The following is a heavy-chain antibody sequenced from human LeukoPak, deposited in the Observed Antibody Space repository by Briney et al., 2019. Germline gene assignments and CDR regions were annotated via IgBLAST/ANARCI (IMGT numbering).Heavy chain of an antibody. CDR2: IYYSGST. V-gene: IGHV4-59*01. CDR3: ARSRGAVADTFDY. CDR1: DGSISSYY. D-gene: IGHD6-19*01. J-gene: IGHJ4*02. Sequence: PSETLSLTCTVSDGSISSYYWSWVRQPPGKGLEWIGYIYYSGSTNYNPSLESRVTISVDTSKNQFSLKLSSVTAADTAVYYCARSRGAVADTFDYWGQGTLVTVSS.